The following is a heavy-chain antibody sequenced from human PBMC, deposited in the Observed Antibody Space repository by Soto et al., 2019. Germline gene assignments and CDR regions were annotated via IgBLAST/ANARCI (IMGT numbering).Heavy chain of an antibody. Sequence: LQLQESGPGLVRPSETLSLTCSVSGGSISSNSHYWGWIRQPPGKGLEWIGSVVKSGSTKYSASLKSRVTISVDTSKDQFSLRLSSVTVADTAVYYCARLFTESYYIDSWGHGTLVTVSS. D-gene: IGHD1-26*01. CDR1: GGSISSNSHY. CDR2: VVKSGST. CDR3: ARLFTESYYIDS. J-gene: IGHJ5*01. V-gene: IGHV4-39*01.